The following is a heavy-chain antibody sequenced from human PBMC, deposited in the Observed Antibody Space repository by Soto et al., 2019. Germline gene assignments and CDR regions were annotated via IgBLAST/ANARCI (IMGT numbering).Heavy chain of an antibody. V-gene: IGHV3-72*01. J-gene: IGHJ4*02. CDR3: TTGLSNGYYNFDY. D-gene: IGHD2-21*01. Sequence: GGSLRLSCAASGFTFSDPYMDWVRQAPGKGLEWVGRVRNKANSYTTEYAASVKGRFTISRDDSKNSLYLQMNSLKTEDTAVYYCTTGLSNGYYNFDYWGQGTPVTVSS. CDR2: VRNKANSYTT. CDR1: GFTFSDPY.